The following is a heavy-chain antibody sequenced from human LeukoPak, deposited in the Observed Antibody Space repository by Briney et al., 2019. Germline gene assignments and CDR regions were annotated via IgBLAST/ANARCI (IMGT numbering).Heavy chain of an antibody. CDR3: ARKGGYGSGSYFDP. D-gene: IGHD3-10*01. CDR1: GFTFSSYS. CDR2: ISSSSSYI. J-gene: IGHJ5*02. V-gene: IGHV3-21*01. Sequence: GGSLRLSCAASGFTFSSYSMNWVRQAPGKGLEWVSFISSSSSYIYYADSVKGRFTISRDNAKNSLYLQMNSLRAEDTAVYYCARKGGYGSGSYFDPWGQGTLVTVSS.